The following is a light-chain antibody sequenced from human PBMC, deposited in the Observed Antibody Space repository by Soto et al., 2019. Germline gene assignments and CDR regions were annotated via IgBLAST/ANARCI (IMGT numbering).Light chain of an antibody. CDR1: NIGSKN. CDR2: MDS. J-gene: IGLJ1*01. Sequence: SYELTQPLSVSVALGQTARITCGNNNIGSKNVHWYQQKPGQATVLVIYMDSNRPSGIPERFSGSNSGNTATLTIRIAQAGEAAYYYCQVWDSSTEVFGAGTKLTVL. V-gene: IGLV3-9*01. CDR3: QVWDSSTEV.